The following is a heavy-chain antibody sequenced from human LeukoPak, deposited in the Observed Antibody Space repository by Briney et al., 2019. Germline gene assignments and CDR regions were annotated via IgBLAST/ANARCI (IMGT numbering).Heavy chain of an antibody. J-gene: IGHJ4*02. CDR2: INYSGNT. Sequence: SETLSLTCTVSRGSISISGYWGGWIRQTPGQGLEWIGIINYSGNTYYNPSLKSRVTMSVDTSKNQFSVKLSSVTAADTAMYYCTRHKQVVGSSEIDYGGQGMLVTVPS. CDR1: RGSISISGYW. D-gene: IGHD1-26*01. CDR3: TRHKQVVGSSEIDY. V-gene: IGHV4-39*01.